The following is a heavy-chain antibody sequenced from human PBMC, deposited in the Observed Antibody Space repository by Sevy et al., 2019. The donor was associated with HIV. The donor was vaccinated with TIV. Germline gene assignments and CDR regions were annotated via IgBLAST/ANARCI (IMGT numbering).Heavy chain of an antibody. D-gene: IGHD2-15*01. CDR3: ARSHLLPDDAFDI. V-gene: IGHV4-39*01. CDR1: GASISSSSYY. J-gene: IGHJ3*02. Sequence: SETLSLTCTVSGASISSSSYYWGWIRQPPGKGLEWIARLYYIGRNYYNPSLESRVTISGDTSKNQLSLKLSSVTAADTAVYYCARSHLLPDDAFDIWGQGTRVTVSS. CDR2: LYYIGRN.